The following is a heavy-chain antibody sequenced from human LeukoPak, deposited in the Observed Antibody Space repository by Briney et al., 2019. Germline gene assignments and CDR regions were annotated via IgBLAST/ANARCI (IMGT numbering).Heavy chain of an antibody. CDR3: ARGRLGSVVFEGYYYFMDV. Sequence: SETLSLTCVVYGGSFNDYFLTWIRQPPGKGLECIGAVYNGGSTNYNPSLKSRVIISVDTSKNQFSLRLSSVTAADTAVYYCARGRLGSVVFEGYYYFMDVWGKGTTVTVSS. CDR1: GGSFNDYF. D-gene: IGHD3-22*01. J-gene: IGHJ6*03. V-gene: IGHV4-34*01. CDR2: VYNGGST.